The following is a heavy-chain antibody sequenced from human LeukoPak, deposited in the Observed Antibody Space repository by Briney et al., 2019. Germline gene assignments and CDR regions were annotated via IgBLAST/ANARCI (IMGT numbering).Heavy chain of an antibody. CDR1: GGSISSYYW. CDR3: ARSCSWFDP. CDR2: IDWDDDK. J-gene: IGHJ5*02. V-gene: IGHV2-70*11. Sequence: TLSLTCTVSGGSISSYYWNWIRQPPGKALEWLARIDWDDDKYYSTSLKTRLTISKDTSKNQVVLTMTNMDPVDTATYYCARSCSWFDPWGQGTLVTVSS. D-gene: IGHD3-10*02.